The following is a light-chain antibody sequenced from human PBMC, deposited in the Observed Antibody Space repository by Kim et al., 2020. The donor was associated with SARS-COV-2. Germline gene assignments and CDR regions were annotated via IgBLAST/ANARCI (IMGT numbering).Light chain of an antibody. CDR3: QKYDRAPRT. J-gene: IGKJ1*01. CDR1: QGISNY. CDR2: AAS. Sequence: ASVGDRVTIPCRASQGISNYLAWYQQKPGKVPKLLVYAASALQSGVSSRFSGSGSGTDFTLTISSLQPEDVATYYCQKYDRAPRTFGQGTKVDIK. V-gene: IGKV1-27*01.